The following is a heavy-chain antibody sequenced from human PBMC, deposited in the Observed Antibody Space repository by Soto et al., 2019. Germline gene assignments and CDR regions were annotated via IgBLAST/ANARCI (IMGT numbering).Heavy chain of an antibody. CDR3: ARDIYSSTDGYYYYGMDV. CDR1: GFTFISYA. J-gene: IGHJ6*02. D-gene: IGHD5-18*01. CDR2: ISYDGSNK. V-gene: IGHV3-30-3*01. Sequence: GGSLRLSCAASGFTFISYAMHWVRQAPGKGLEWVAVISYDGSNKYYADSVKGRFTISRDNSKNTLYLQMNSLRAEDTAVYYCARDIYSSTDGYYYYGMDVWGQGTTVTVSS.